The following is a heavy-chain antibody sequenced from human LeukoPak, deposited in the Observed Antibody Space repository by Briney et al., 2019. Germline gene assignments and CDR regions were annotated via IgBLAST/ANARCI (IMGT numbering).Heavy chain of an antibody. J-gene: IGHJ6*03. V-gene: IGHV4-59*01. D-gene: IGHD3-22*01. CDR2: INYSGNT. CDR1: GGSISDYY. CDR3: ARDPRSRSGYSYMDV. Sequence: PSETLSLTCTVSGGSISDYYWSWIRQPPGKGLEWIGYINYSGNTNYNPSLKSRVTISVDTSKNQFSLKLSSVTAADTAVYYCARDPRSRSGYSYMDVWGKGTTVTVSS.